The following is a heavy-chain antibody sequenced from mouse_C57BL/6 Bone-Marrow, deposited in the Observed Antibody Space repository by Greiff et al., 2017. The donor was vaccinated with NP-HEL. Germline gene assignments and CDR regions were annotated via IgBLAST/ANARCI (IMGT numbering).Heavy chain of an antibody. J-gene: IGHJ4*01. D-gene: IGHD2-3*01. CDR3: ARRIYDGYYVGSYYYARDY. CDR1: GYTFTSYW. Sequence: QVQLQQPGAELVKPGASVKLSCKASGYTFTSYWMHWVKQRPGQGLEWIGMIHPNSGSTNYNEKFKSKATLTVDKSSSTAYMQLSSLTSEDSAVYYCARRIYDGYYVGSYYYARDYWGQGTSVTVSS. CDR2: IHPNSGST. V-gene: IGHV1-64*01.